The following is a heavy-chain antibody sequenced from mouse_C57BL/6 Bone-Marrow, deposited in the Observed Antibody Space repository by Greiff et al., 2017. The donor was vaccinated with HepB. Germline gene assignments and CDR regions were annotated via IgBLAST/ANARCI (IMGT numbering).Heavy chain of an antibody. CDR2: IRNKANGYTT. Sequence: EVHLVESGGGLVQPGGSLSLSCAASGFTFTDYYMSWVRQPPGKALEWLGFIRNKANGYTTEYSASVKGRFTISRDNSQSILYLQMNALRAEDSATYYWARFRYDGPYYYAMDYWGQGTSVTVSS. J-gene: IGHJ4*01. CDR3: ARFRYDGPYYYAMDY. D-gene: IGHD2-3*01. CDR1: GFTFTDYY. V-gene: IGHV7-3*01.